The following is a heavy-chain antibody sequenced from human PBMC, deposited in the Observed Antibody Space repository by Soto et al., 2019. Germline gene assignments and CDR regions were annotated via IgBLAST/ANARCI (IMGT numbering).Heavy chain of an antibody. CDR2: IYWDDDK. D-gene: IGHD3-22*01. J-gene: IGHJ4*02. V-gene: IGHV2-5*02. CDR3: AHALYYYDSSSYYHRPRFDY. CDR1: GFSLSTSGVG. Sequence: QITLKESGPTLVKPTQTLTLTCTFSGFSLSTSGVGVGWIRQPPGKALEWLALIYWDDDKRYSPSLKSRLTITKDTSKNQVVLTMTNMDPVDTATYYCAHALYYYDSSSYYHRPRFDYWGQGTLVTVSS.